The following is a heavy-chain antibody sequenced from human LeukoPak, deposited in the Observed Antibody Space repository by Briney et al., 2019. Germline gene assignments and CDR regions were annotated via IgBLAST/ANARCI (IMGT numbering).Heavy chain of an antibody. J-gene: IGHJ5*02. V-gene: IGHV1-2*02. D-gene: IGHD5-24*01. CDR1: GYTFTGYY. CDR3: AREMATMNWFDP. Sequence: ASVKVSCKASGYTFTGYYMHWVRHAPGQGLEWMGWINPNSGGTNYAQKFQGRVTMTRDTSISTAYMELSRLRSDDTAVYYCAREMATMNWFDPWGQGTLVTVSS. CDR2: INPNSGGT.